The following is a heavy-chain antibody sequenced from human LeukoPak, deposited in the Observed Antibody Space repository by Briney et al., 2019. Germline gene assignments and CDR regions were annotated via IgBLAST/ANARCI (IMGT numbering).Heavy chain of an antibody. V-gene: IGHV1-8*01. J-gene: IGHJ5*02. D-gene: IGHD1-1*01. CDR3: TRVYMVFGSDP. CDR1: GYTFTSYD. CDR2: MNPNSANT. Sequence: ASVKVSCKASGYTFTSYDINWVRQAAGQGLEWMGWMNPNSANTGYAQKFQGRVTMTRNTSISTAYMELSSLRPEDTAVYYCTRVYMVFGSDPWGQGTLVTVSS.